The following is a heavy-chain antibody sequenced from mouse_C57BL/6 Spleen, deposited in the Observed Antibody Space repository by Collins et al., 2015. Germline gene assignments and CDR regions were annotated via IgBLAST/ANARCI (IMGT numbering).Heavy chain of an antibody. Sequence: QVQLQQPGAELVRPGSSVKLSCKASGYTFTSYWMDWVKQRPGQGLEWIGNIYPSDSETHYNQKFKDKATLTVDKSSSTAYMQLSSLTSEDSAVYYCARLYCYGSSYDYWGQGTTLTVSS. V-gene: IGHV1-61*01. D-gene: IGHD1-1*01. CDR3: ARLYCYGSSYDY. CDR2: IYPSDSET. J-gene: IGHJ2*01. CDR1: GYTFTSYW.